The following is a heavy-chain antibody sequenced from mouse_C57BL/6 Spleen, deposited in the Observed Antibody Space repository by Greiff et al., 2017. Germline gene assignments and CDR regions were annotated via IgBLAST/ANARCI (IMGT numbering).Heavy chain of an antibody. Sequence: QVQLQQPGAELVMPGASVKLSCKASGYTFTSYWMHWVKQRPGQGLAWIGEIDPSDSYTNYNQKFKGKSTFTVDKSSSTAYMQLSSLTSEDSAVYYCARVAYDYGFDYWGQGTTLTVSS. V-gene: IGHV1-69*01. D-gene: IGHD2-4*01. CDR1: GYTFTSYW. CDR2: IDPSDSYT. CDR3: ARVAYDYGFDY. J-gene: IGHJ2*01.